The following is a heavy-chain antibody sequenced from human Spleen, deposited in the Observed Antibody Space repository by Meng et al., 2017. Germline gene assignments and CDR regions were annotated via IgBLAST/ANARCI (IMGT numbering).Heavy chain of an antibody. V-gene: IGHV4-61*01. J-gene: IGHJ4*02. CDR1: GGSVNTVNSY. Sequence: QVQLLESGPGLVRPSETLSLSCTVSGGSVNTVNSYWTWIRQPPGKDLEWIGYIHFSGSTKYNPSLNSRVTISLDTSRNQFSLNLYSVTAADTAFYYCARLGGVDPSPPLWGQGTLVTVSS. D-gene: IGHD3-16*01. CDR3: ARLGGVDPSPPL. CDR2: IHFSGST.